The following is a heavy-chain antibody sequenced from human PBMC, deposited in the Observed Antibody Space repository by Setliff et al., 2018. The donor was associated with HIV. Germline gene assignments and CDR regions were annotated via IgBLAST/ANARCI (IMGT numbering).Heavy chain of an antibody. J-gene: IGHJ6*02. Sequence: ASVKVSCKASGYPFINYYIHWVRQAPGQGLEWMGIIIPKDGGTRYAQKFQGRVTMTRDTSTNTAYLELNSLRFDHTAVYYCARGPRPLFGARSGYHAMDVWGQGTTVTVSS. CDR2: IIPKDGGT. D-gene: IGHD3-10*01. CDR3: ARGPRPLFGARSGYHAMDV. V-gene: IGHV1-46*01. CDR1: GYPFINYY.